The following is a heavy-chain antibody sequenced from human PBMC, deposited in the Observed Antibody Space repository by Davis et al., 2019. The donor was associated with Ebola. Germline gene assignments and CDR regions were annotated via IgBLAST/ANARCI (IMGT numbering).Heavy chain of an antibody. J-gene: IGHJ4*02. CDR3: ARDLGLEWSH. D-gene: IGHD1-1*01. Sequence: GESLKISCAASGFSVSSPYMTWVRQAPGKGLEWLAVIYSGGDSYYADSVQGRFTISRDTSQNTLYLQMSSLRVDDTAVYYRARDLGLEWSHWGQGTLVTVSS. CDR1: GFSVSSPY. CDR2: IYSGGDS. V-gene: IGHV3-53*01.